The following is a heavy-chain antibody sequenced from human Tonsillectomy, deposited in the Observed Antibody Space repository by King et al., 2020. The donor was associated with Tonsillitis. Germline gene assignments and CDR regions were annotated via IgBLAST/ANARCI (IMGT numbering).Heavy chain of an antibody. V-gene: IGHV4-61*02. D-gene: IGHD3-10*01. CDR3: ARRGRGGNDAFDI. J-gene: IGHJ3*02. CDR2: IYSSGLT. Sequence: QLQESGPGLVKPSQNLSLTCTVSGGSISGGSYYWSWIRQPAGKGLEWIGRIYSSGLTNYNPPLRGRVTISVDTSKNQFSLRLSSVTAAETGVYYCARRGRGGNDAFDIWGQGTMVTVSS. CDR1: GGSISGGSYY.